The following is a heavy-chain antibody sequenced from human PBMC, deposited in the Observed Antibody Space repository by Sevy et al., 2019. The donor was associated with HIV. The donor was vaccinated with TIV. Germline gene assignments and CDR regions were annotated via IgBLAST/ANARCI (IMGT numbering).Heavy chain of an antibody. V-gene: IGHV3-21*01. CDR2: ISSSSSYI. Sequence: GGSLRLSCTASGLTFSSYSMNWVRQAPGKGLEWVSSISSSSSYIYYRDSVKGRFTISRDNAQNSVYLQMNSLRAEDTALYYCARDKGGASGSSHMGFDNWGQGTLVTVSS. D-gene: IGHD3-10*01. CDR1: GLTFSSYS. J-gene: IGHJ4*02. CDR3: ARDKGGASGSSHMGFDN.